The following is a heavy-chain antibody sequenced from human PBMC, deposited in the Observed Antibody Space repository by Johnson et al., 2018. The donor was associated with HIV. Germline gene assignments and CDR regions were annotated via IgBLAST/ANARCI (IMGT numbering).Heavy chain of an antibody. Sequence: VQLVESGGGLVKPGGSLRLSCTASGFSFSAYAMSWVRQAPGKGLEWVSLISASGGSTHYSESVKGRFTISRDNVKNTLYLQMNSLRAEDTAVYYCARGAVSGYVSVDAFHIWGQGTLVTVSS. V-gene: IGHV3-23*04. J-gene: IGHJ3*02. CDR1: GFSFSAYA. CDR3: ARGAVSGYVSVDAFHI. CDR2: ISASGGST. D-gene: IGHD5-12*01.